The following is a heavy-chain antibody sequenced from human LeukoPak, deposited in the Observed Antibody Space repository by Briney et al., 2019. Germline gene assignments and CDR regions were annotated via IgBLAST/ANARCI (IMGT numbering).Heavy chain of an antibody. CDR3: AREGYDILTGYPYNWFDP. CDR2: INSDGSST. CDR1: GFTFSSYW. Sequence: PGGTLRLSCAASGFTFSSYWMHWVRQAPGKGLVWVSRINSDGSSTSYADSVKGRFTISRDNAKNTLYLQMNSLRAEDTAVYYCAREGYDILTGYPYNWFDPWGQGTLVTVSS. J-gene: IGHJ5*02. V-gene: IGHV3-74*01. D-gene: IGHD3-9*01.